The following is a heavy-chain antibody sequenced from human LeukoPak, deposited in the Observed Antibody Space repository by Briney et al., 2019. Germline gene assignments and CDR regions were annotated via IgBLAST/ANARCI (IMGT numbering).Heavy chain of an antibody. CDR1: GGTFSSYA. D-gene: IGHD1-26*01. J-gene: IGHJ4*02. CDR3: ARVGGSYFGFDY. V-gene: IGHV1-69*05. Sequence: SVKVSCKASGGTFSSYAISWVRRAPGQGLEWMGGIIPIFGTANYAQKFQGRVTITTDESTSTAYMELSSLRSEDTAVYYCARVGGSYFGFDYWGQGTLVTVSS. CDR2: IIPIFGTA.